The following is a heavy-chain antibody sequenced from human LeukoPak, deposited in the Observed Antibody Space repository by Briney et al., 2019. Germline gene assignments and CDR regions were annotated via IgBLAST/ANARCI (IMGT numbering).Heavy chain of an antibody. CDR1: GFTFDDYA. D-gene: IGHD2-15*01. V-gene: IGHV3-9*01. Sequence: GGPLRLSCAASGFTFDDYAMHWVRQAPGKGLEWVSGISWNSGSMGYADSVKGRFTISRDNAKNSLYLQMNSLRAEDTALYYCAKDISGYFDYWGQGTLVTVSS. CDR2: ISWNSGSM. J-gene: IGHJ4*02. CDR3: AKDISGYFDY.